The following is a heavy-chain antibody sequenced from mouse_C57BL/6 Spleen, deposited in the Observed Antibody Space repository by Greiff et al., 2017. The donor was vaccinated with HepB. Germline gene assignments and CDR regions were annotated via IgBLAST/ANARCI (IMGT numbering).Heavy chain of an antibody. CDR3: TRDYSNSLFAY. D-gene: IGHD2-5*01. Sequence: QVQLQQSGAELVRPGASVTLSCKASGYTFTDYEMHWVKQTPVHGLEWIGAIDPETGGTAYNQKFKGKAILTADKSSSTAYMELRSLKSEDSAVYYCTRDYSNSLFAYWGQGTLVTVSA. J-gene: IGHJ3*01. CDR1: GYTFTDYE. V-gene: IGHV1-15*01. CDR2: IDPETGGT.